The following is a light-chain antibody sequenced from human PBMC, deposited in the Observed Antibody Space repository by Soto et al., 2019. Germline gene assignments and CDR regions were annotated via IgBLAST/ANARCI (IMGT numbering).Light chain of an antibody. CDR2: DVS. J-gene: IGKJ4*01. V-gene: IGKV3-11*01. CDR1: QSISSY. CDR3: QQRSDWPLT. Sequence: EIVLTQSPATLPLSPGERATLSCRASQSISSYLAWYQQKPGQAPRLLIYDVSNRATGIPARFSGSGAGTDFTLTISSLEPEDFASYFCQQRSDWPLTFGGGTRVEI.